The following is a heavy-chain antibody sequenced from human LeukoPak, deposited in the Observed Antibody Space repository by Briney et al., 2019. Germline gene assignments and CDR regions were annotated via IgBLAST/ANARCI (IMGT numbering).Heavy chain of an antibody. D-gene: IGHD1-26*01. CDR3: ARDPPEIVGATMELGD. V-gene: IGHV1-2*02. Sequence: ASVKVSCKASGGTFSSYAISWVRQAPGQGLEWMGWINPNSGGTNYAQKFQGRVTMTRDTSISTAYMELSRLRSDDTAVYYCARDPPEIVGATMELGDWGQEPWSPSPQ. CDR1: GGTFSSYA. CDR2: INPNSGGT. J-gene: IGHJ4*01.